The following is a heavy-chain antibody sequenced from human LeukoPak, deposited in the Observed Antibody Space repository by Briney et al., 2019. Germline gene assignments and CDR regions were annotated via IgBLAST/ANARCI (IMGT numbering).Heavy chain of an antibody. CDR3: ARHPYDFWSGSKPFDP. Sequence: SETLSLTCAVSGYSISSGYYWGWIRQPPGKGLEWIGSIYHSGSTYYNPSLKSRVTISVDTSKNQFSLKLSSVTAAETAVYYCARHPYDFWSGSKPFDPWGQGTLVTVSS. J-gene: IGHJ5*02. D-gene: IGHD3-3*01. V-gene: IGHV4-38-2*01. CDR2: IYHSGST. CDR1: GYSISSGYY.